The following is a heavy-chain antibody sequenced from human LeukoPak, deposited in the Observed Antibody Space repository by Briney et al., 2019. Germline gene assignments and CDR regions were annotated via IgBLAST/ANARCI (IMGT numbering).Heavy chain of an antibody. CDR3: ARYFDRSGFCRDAFDV. Sequence: PGGSLRLSCAASGFTFSTYGMSWVRQAPGKGLEWLSYISYSDTAKYYADSVKGRFTISRDNAENSLHLQMNSLRDEDTAVYYCARYFDRSGFCRDAFDVWGQGTMATVSS. CDR1: GFTFSTYG. CDR2: ISYSDTAK. D-gene: IGHD3-22*01. V-gene: IGHV3-48*02. J-gene: IGHJ3*01.